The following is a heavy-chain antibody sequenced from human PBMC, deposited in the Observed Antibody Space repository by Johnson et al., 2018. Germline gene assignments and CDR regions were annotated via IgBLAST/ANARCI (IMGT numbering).Heavy chain of an antibody. D-gene: IGHD3-9*01. CDR1: GYSIIRNA. CDR2: IIHDRDDT. V-gene: IGHV1-3*01. Sequence: QVQLVESGSEVKKPGASVKISCKASGYSIIRNAMHWVRQAPGQKFEWMGWIIHDRDDTKYSQNFQGRVTITRDTSASTAYMELTRLKSEDTAIYYCSRARNYDILGGSFDIWGQGTMVTASS. J-gene: IGHJ3*02. CDR3: SRARNYDILGGSFDI.